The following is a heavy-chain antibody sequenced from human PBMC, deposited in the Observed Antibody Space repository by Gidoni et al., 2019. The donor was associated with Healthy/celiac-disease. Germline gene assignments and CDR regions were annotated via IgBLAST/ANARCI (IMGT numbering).Heavy chain of an antibody. CDR1: GGTFSSYT. Sequence: QVQLVQSGAEVKKPGSSVKVSCKASGGTFSSYTISWVRQAPGQGLEWMGRIIPIRGKANYAQKFQGRVTITADKSTSTADRELSSLRSEDTAVYYWGREDSGYDFGRGMGGDFDYWGQGTLVTVSS. V-gene: IGHV1-69*08. CDR2: IIPIRGKA. D-gene: IGHD5-12*01. CDR3: GREDSGYDFGRGMGGDFDY. J-gene: IGHJ4*02.